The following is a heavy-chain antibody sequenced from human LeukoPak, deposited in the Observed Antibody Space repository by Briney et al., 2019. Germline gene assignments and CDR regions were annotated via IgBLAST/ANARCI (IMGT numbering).Heavy chain of an antibody. CDR3: AKDGARVGATTYYYMDV. V-gene: IGHV3-30*02. Sequence: TGGSLRLSCAASGFTFSNYGMHWVRQAPGKGLEWGAFIRYDGGNKYYADSVKGRFTIFRDNFKNMIYLQMYSLRAEDTAVYYCAKDGARVGATTYYYMDVWGKGTTVTVSS. D-gene: IGHD1-26*01. CDR1: GFTFSNYG. CDR2: IRYDGGNK. J-gene: IGHJ6*03.